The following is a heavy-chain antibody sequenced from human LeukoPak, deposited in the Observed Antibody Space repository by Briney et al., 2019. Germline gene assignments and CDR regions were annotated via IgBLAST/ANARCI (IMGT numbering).Heavy chain of an antibody. CDR1: GGSFRGYY. J-gene: IGHJ6*03. D-gene: IGHD3-3*01. V-gene: IGHV4-34*01. Sequence: SETLSLTCAVYGGSFRGYYWRWIRQPPGKGLEWIGEINHSGSTNYNPSLKSRVTISVDTSKNQFSLKLSSVTAADTAVYYCARGYTIFGVVIRYYYYMDVWGKGTTVTVSS. CDR2: INHSGST. CDR3: ARGYTIFGVVIRYYYYMDV.